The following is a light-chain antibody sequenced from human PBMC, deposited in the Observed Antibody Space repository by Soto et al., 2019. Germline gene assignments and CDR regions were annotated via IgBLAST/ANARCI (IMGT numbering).Light chain of an antibody. CDR1: QDIAGY. Sequence: DIQVTQSPSSVSASVGDRVTITCRVSQDIAGYLAWYQHKPGRTPELLIHGASRLQSGVPARFSGSGSGTDFTHSINSLQPQDFATYYCQQAYSFPITFGQGTRLEIK. V-gene: IGKV1D-12*01. CDR3: QQAYSFPIT. J-gene: IGKJ5*01. CDR2: GAS.